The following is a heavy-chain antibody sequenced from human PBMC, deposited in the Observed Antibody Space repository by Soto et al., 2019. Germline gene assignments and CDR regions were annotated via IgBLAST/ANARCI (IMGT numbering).Heavy chain of an antibody. D-gene: IGHD1-26*01. Sequence: EVQLVESGGGLVQPGGSLTLSCAASGFTFNSYWMHWVRQAPGKGVVWVSRINPDGRVTNYADSVKARFTISRDNAKYTLYLQMNSLRPEDTAVYYCARVGQGAWYFDLWGRGTLVTVSS. CDR2: INPDGRVT. V-gene: IGHV3-74*01. J-gene: IGHJ2*01. CDR3: ARVGQGAWYFDL. CDR1: GFTFNSYW.